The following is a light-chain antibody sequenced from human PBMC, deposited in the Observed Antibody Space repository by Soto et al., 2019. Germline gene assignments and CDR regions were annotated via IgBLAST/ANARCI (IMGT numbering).Light chain of an antibody. V-gene: IGKV3-15*01. Sequence: EIVMPQSPATLSVSPGERATLSCRASQSVSSNLAWYQQKPGQAPRLLIYGASTRASGTPARFSGSGSGTDFTLTISSLQSEDFAVYYCQQYNNWPRTFGQGTKLEIK. CDR3: QQYNNWPRT. CDR2: GAS. J-gene: IGKJ2*01. CDR1: QSVSSN.